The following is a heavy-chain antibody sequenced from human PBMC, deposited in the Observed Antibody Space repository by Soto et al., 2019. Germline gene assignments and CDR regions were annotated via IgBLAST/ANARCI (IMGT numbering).Heavy chain of an antibody. V-gene: IGHV4-31*03. J-gene: IGHJ4*02. CDR2: IYYSGST. Sequence: QVQLQESGPGLVKPSQTLSLTCTVSGGCISSGGYYWSWIRQHPGKGLEWIGYIYYSGSTYYNPSLTSRVTISVDTSKNQFSLKLSSVTAADTAVYYCARGGKRGSGSYPVAYWGQGTLVTVSS. CDR1: GGCISSGGYY. CDR3: ARGGKRGSGSYPVAY. D-gene: IGHD3-10*01.